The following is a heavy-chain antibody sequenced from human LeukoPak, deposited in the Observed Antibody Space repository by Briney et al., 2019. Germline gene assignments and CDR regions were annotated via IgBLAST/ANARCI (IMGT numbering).Heavy chain of an antibody. CDR2: ISYDGSNK. Sequence: PGRSLRLSCAASGFTFSSYAMHWVRQAPGKGLEWVAVISYDGSNKYYADSVKGRFTISRDNSKNTLYLQMNSLRAEDTAVYYCARDRVGATRGAFDIWGQGTMVTVSS. J-gene: IGHJ3*02. CDR1: GFTFSSYA. D-gene: IGHD1-26*01. V-gene: IGHV3-30*14. CDR3: ARDRVGATRGAFDI.